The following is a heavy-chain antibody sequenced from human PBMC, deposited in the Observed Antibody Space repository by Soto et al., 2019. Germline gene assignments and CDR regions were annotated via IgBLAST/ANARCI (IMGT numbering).Heavy chain of an antibody. D-gene: IGHD1-26*01. CDR2: VNPDGSTT. Sequence: EVQLVESGGGLVQPGGSLRLSCAASKFSFSGYWMHWVRQAPGKGLMWVSRVNPDGSTTTYADSVKGRFTISRDNAKNTVFLLMNSLRADDTAVYYCAKVASGSYDWFDPWGQGTLVTVSS. CDR3: AKVASGSYDWFDP. CDR1: KFSFSGYW. V-gene: IGHV3-74*01. J-gene: IGHJ5*02.